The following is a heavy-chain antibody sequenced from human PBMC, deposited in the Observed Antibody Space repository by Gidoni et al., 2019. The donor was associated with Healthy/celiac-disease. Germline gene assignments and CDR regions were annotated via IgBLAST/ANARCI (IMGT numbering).Heavy chain of an antibody. CDR2: IIPIFGTE. CDR3: AREPELRWCGGGHGMDV. Sequence: QVQLVQSGAEVKKPGSSVKVSCKASGGTFSSYAISWVRQAPGQGLEWMGGIIPIFGTENYAQKFQGRVTITADKSTSTAYMELSSLRYEDTVVYYCAREPELRWCGGGHGMDVWGKGTTVTVSS. V-gene: IGHV1-69*06. J-gene: IGHJ6*04. D-gene: IGHD3-10*01. CDR1: GGTFSSYA.